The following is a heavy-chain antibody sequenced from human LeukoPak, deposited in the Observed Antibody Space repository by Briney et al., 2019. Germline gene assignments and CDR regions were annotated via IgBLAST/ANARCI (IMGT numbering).Heavy chain of an antibody. J-gene: IGHJ4*02. CDR1: GYTFTSYG. V-gene: IGHV1-18*01. CDR3: ARDRRPYYDSSGYYVKFDY. D-gene: IGHD3-22*01. Sequence: ASVKVSCKASGYTFTSYGISWVRQAPGQGGEWMGWISAYNGNTNDAQKLQGRVTMTTDTSTSTAYMELSSLRSEDTAVYYCARDRRPYYDSSGYYVKFDYWGQGTLVTVSS. CDR2: ISAYNGNT.